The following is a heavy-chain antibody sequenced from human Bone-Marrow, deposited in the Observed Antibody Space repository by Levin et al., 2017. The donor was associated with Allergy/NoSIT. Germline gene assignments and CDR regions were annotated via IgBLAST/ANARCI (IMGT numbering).Heavy chain of an antibody. V-gene: IGHV5-51*01. CDR3: AKTGLGGGSSFDY. D-gene: IGHD2-15*01. CDR2: IDLGDFET. Sequence: GESLKISCKSSENSFTNFWIGWVRQMPGRGLEWMGVIDLGDFETRYSPSFQGLVTISADKSINTAYLQWSSLKALDTAFYYCAKTGLGGGSSFDYWGQGTLVTVSS. CDR1: ENSFTNFW. J-gene: IGHJ4*02.